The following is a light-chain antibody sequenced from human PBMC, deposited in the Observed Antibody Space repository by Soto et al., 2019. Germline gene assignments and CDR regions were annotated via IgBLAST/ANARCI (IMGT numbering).Light chain of an antibody. Sequence: DIQMTQSPSSLSASVGDRVTISCRSSQNIHKYLNWYQQRPGKAPNLLVYEATSLETGVSLKLSGSGSETEFTLTINSLQPEDFATYYCQQSFVSPWTFGQGTNIEI. CDR3: QQSFVSPWT. CDR1: QNIHKY. V-gene: IGKV1-39*01. J-gene: IGKJ1*01. CDR2: EAT.